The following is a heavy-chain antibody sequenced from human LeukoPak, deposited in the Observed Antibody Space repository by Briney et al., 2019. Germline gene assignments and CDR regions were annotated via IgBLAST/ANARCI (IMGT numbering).Heavy chain of an antibody. D-gene: IGHD5-18*01. CDR1: GGSISSXXXX. J-gene: IGHJ4*02. V-gene: IGHV4-61*02. CDR3: ARELVYSYGHFDY. CDR2: XYXSGXX. Sequence: KPSQTLXLTCTVSGGSISSXXXXXXWIRXPAGKXXXXIGRXYXSGXXNYNPXXXXRXXISVDTSENPFSLKLSSVTAAXTAVYYCARELVYSYGHFDYWGQGTLVTVSS.